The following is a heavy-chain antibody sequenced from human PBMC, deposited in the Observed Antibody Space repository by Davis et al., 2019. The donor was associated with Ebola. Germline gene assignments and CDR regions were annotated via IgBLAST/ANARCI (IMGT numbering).Heavy chain of an antibody. CDR1: GFSLSTSGMC. Sequence: SGPTLVKPTQTLTLTRTFSGFSLSTSGMCVSWIRQPPGKALEWIGYIYYSGSTNYNPSLKSRVTISVDTSKNQFSLKLSSVTAADTAVYYCARGDYGDHFDYWGQGTLVTVSS. CDR3: ARGDYGDHFDY. J-gene: IGHJ4*02. D-gene: IGHD4-17*01. CDR2: IYYSGST. V-gene: IGHV4-30-4*08.